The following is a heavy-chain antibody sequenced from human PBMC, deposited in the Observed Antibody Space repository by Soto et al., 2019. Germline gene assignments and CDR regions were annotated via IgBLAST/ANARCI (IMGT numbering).Heavy chain of an antibody. J-gene: IGHJ4*02. CDR3: VSTINGYFEF. D-gene: IGHD3-9*01. CDR2: LYPGDSET. V-gene: IGHV5-51*01. CDR1: GHIFVTHW. Sequence: GESVKISGKGSGHIFVTHWIGWVRQMPGKGPEWMGILYPGDSETKYSPSFQGQVTISADKSIRTAYLQWSSLKASDTALYYCVSTINGYFEFWGQGTLVTVSS.